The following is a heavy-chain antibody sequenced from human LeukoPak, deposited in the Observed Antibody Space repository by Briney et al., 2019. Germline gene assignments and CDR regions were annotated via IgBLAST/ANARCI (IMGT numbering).Heavy chain of an antibody. D-gene: IGHD2-2*01. CDR1: TFTLSNYW. CDR3: ARTRFPSCTSASCGDDPFDI. J-gene: IGHJ3*02. CDR2: IKQDGSEK. V-gene: IGHV3-7*01. Sequence: GGSLRLSCAASTFTLSNYWMSWVRQPQGKGLEWVANIKQDGSEKFYVDSVKGRFTISRDNAKDSLFLQMNSLRVEDTAVYYCARTRFPSCTSASCGDDPFDIWGQGTTVTVS.